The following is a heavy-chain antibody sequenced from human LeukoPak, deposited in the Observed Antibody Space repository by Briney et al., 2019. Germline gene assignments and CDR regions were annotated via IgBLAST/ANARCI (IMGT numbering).Heavy chain of an antibody. CDR3: AREPIVATIIDY. J-gene: IGHJ4*02. D-gene: IGHD5-12*01. Sequence: GGSLRLSCAAPGFTFSRYWMHWVRQAPGKGLVWVSRINSDGGSTTYADSVKGRFTISRDNAKNTLYLQMNTLRAEDTAVYYCAREPIVATIIDYWGQGTLVTVSS. CDR2: INSDGGST. CDR1: GFTFSRYW. V-gene: IGHV3-74*01.